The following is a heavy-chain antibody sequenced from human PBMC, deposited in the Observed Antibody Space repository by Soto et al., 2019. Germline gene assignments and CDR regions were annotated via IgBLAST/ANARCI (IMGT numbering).Heavy chain of an antibody. D-gene: IGHD3-22*01. CDR3: ARRGDSSGYYYF. J-gene: IGHJ4*02. Sequence: PSETLSLTCTVSGGSISSYYCSWIRQPPGKGLEGXGYXXYXGXXXYXXSLKSRVTISVDASKNQFSLKLSSVTAADTAVYYCARRGDSSGYYYFWGQGTLVTVSS. CDR1: GGSISSYY. V-gene: IGHV4-59*01. CDR2: XXYXGXX.